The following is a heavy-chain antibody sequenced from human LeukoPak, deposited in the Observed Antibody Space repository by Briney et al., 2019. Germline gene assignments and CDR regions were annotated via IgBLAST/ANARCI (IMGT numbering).Heavy chain of an antibody. D-gene: IGHD6-19*01. CDR3: ARGDSSGWQRDFDY. CDR1: GYTFTSYA. Sequence: GASVKVSCKASGYTFTSYAMNWVRQAPGQGLEWMGWINTNTGNPTYAQGLTGRFVFSLDTSVSTAYLQISSLKAEDTAVYYCARGDSSGWQRDFDYWGQGTLVTVSS. J-gene: IGHJ4*02. CDR2: INTNTGNP. V-gene: IGHV7-4-1*02.